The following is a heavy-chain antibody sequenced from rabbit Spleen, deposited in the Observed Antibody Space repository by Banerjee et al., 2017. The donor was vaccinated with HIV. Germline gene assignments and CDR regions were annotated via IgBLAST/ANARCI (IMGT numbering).Heavy chain of an antibody. J-gene: IGHJ6*01. CDR1: GFSFSSGYD. CDR2: IVTGGVGNT. D-gene: IGHD8-1*01. V-gene: IGHV1S40*01. Sequence: QSLEESGGGLVKPGASLTLTCKASGFSFSSGYDMCWVRQAPGKGLEWIGCIVTGGVGNTYYANWVNGRFTVSTTSSTTVTLQMTSLTAADTATYFCARDAGTSFSTYGMDLWGQGTLVTVS. CDR3: ARDAGTSFSTYGMDL.